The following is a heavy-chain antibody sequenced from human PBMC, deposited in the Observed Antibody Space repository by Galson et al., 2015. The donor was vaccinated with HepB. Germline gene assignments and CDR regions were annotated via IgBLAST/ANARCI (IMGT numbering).Heavy chain of an antibody. CDR1: GFTFSSHW. CDR2: INGDGSRT. CDR3: TRGGEAAHEY. D-gene: IGHD6-25*01. J-gene: IGHJ4*02. Sequence: SLRLSCAVSGFTFSSHWMHWVRQGPGKGLVWVSRINGDGSRTSYADSVKGRFTISRDNAKNTLYLQMNSLRADDTALYYCTRGGEAAHEYWGQGTLVTVSS. V-gene: IGHV3-74*01.